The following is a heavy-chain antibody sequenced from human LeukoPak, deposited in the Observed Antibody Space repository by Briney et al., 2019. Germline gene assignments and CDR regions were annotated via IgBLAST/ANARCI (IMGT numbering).Heavy chain of an antibody. CDR3: ARSGIEDIVLMVYAHFDY. J-gene: IGHJ4*02. V-gene: IGHV4-34*01. CDR2: INHSGST. D-gene: IGHD2-8*01. CDR1: GGSFSGYY. Sequence: SETLSLTCAVYGGSFSGYYWSWIRQPPGKGLEWVGEINHSGSTNHNPSLKGRVTISVDTSKNQFSLKLSSVTAADTAVYYCARSGIEDIVLMVYAHFDYWGQGTLVTVSS.